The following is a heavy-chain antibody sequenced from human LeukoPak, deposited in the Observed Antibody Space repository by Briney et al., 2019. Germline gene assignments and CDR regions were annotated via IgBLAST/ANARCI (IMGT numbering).Heavy chain of an antibody. J-gene: IGHJ4*02. V-gene: IGHV6-1*01. CDR3: VLAGSYSPDFTFDY. CDR1: GDSVSSNSAA. CDR2: TYYRSKWYN. Sequence: SQTLSLTCAISGDSVSSNSAAWNWIRQSPSRGLEWLGRTYYRSKWYNDYAVSVKSRITINPDTSKNQFSLQLNSVTPEDTAVYYCVLAGSYSPDFTFDYWGQGTLVTVSS. D-gene: IGHD1-26*01.